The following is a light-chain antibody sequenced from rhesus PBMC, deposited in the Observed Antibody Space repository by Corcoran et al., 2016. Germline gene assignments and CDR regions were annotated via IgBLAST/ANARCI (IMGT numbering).Light chain of an antibody. CDR1: QGISSW. CDR2: KAA. V-gene: IGKV1-22*01. Sequence: DIQMTQSPSSLSASVGDTVTITCRASQGISSWLAWYQQKPGKAPKLLLYKAASLQSGVPSRLSGSGSGTDFTLTISSLQSEDFATYYCPQYSSSPFTFRPGTKLDIK. J-gene: IGKJ3*01. CDR3: PQYSSSPFT.